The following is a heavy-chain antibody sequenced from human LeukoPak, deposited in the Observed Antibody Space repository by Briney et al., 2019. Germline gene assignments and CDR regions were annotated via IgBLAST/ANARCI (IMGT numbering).Heavy chain of an antibody. V-gene: IGHV3-49*04. CDR3: TRGRRATHDY. D-gene: IGHD1-26*01. CDR1: GFTFGDYS. Sequence: GGSLRLSCTASGFTFGDYSMNWVRQAPGKGLEWVGFIRSKAYGGTTEYAASVNGRFTISRDDSKSIAYLQMNSLKTEDTAVYYCTRGRRATHDYWGQGTLVTVSS. J-gene: IGHJ4*02. CDR2: IRSKAYGGTT.